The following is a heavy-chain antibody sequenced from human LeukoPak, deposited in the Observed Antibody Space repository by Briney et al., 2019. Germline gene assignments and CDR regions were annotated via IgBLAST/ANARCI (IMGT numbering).Heavy chain of an antibody. D-gene: IGHD5-18*01. V-gene: IGHV3-23*01. CDR3: AKDYTAMINHRWIDP. CDR2: ISGSGVST. J-gene: IGHJ5*02. Sequence: GGSLRLSCAASGFTFSSYAMSWVRQAPGKGLEWVSAISGSGVSTYYVDSVKGRFTISRDNSKNTLYLQMNSLRAEDTAVYFCAKDYTAMINHRWIDPWGQGTLVAVSS. CDR1: GFTFSSYA.